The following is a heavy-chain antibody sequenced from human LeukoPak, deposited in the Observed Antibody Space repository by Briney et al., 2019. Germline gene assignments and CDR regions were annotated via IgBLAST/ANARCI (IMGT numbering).Heavy chain of an antibody. J-gene: IGHJ1*01. CDR3: ARYGRSSSWSLHRAEYFQH. CDR2: IIPIFGTA. V-gene: IGHV1-69*13. D-gene: IGHD6-13*01. Sequence: GASVKVSCKASGGTFSSYAISWVRQAPGQGLEWMGGIIPIFGTANYAQKFQGRVTITADESTSTAYMELSSLRSEDTAVYYCARYGRSSSWSLHRAEYFQHWGQGTLVTVSS. CDR1: GGTFSSYA.